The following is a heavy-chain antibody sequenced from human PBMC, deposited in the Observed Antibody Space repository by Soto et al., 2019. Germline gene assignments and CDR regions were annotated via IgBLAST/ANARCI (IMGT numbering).Heavy chain of an antibody. D-gene: IGHD6-13*01. V-gene: IGHV1-18*04. CDR1: GYTFTSYG. J-gene: IGHJ5*02. CDR2: ISAYNGNT. CDR3: ARVFRQQLVGAGNWFDP. Sequence: QVQLVQSGAEVKKPGAAVKVSCKASGYTFTSYGISWVRQAPGQGLEWMGWISAYNGNTNYAQKLQGRVTMTTDTSTSTAYMELRSLRSDDTAVYYWARVFRQQLVGAGNWFDPWGQGTLVTVSS.